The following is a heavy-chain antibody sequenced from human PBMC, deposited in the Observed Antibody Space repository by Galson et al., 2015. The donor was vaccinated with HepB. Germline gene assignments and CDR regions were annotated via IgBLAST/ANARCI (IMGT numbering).Heavy chain of an antibody. CDR1: GFTFSSYA. Sequence: SLRLSCAASGFTFSSYAMHWVRQAPGKGLEWVAVISYDGSNKYYADSVKGRFTISRDNSKNTLYLQMNSLRAEDTAVYYCARGGVPAANEGWFDPWGQGTLVTVSS. CDR2: ISYDGSNK. J-gene: IGHJ5*02. V-gene: IGHV3-30-3*01. CDR3: ARGGVPAANEGWFDP. D-gene: IGHD2-2*01.